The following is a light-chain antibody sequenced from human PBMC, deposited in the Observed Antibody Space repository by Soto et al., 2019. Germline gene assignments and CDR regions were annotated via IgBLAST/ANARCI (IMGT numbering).Light chain of an antibody. CDR2: ETS. V-gene: IGKV3-20*01. CDR1: QSVSSGY. Sequence: EIVLTQSPGTLSLSPGERATLSCRASQSVSSGYLAWYQQKPGQPPRVLIYETSSRATGIPDRFSGSGSGTEFTLTIISLQSEDSAVYYCQQYNDWPLTFGGGTKVDIK. CDR3: QQYNDWPLT. J-gene: IGKJ4*01.